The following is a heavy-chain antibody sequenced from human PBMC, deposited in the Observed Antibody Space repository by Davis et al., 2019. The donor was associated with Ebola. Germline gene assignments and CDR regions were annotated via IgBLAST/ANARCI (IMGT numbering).Heavy chain of an antibody. CDR3: ARETYDFWMYYMDV. CDR1: GDSISSYY. D-gene: IGHD3-3*01. Sequence: SETLSLTCTVSGDSISSYYWSWIRQSPGKGLEWIGYIHYSGSTNNNPSLKSRVTISVDTSKNQFSLKLSSVTAADTAVYYCARETYDFWMYYMDVWGKGTTVTVSS. J-gene: IGHJ6*03. V-gene: IGHV4-59*01. CDR2: IHYSGST.